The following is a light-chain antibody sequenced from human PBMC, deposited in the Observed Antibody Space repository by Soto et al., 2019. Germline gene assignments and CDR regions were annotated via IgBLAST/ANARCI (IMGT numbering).Light chain of an antibody. CDR1: QTISSW. CDR2: KAS. Sequence: DIQMTRSPSTLSGSVGGRFTITCLASQTISSWLAWYQQKPGKAPKLLIYKASTLKSGVPSRFSGSGSGTEFTLTISSLQPDDFATYYCQHYNSYSEAFGQGTKVDI. J-gene: IGKJ1*01. V-gene: IGKV1-5*03. CDR3: QHYNSYSEA.